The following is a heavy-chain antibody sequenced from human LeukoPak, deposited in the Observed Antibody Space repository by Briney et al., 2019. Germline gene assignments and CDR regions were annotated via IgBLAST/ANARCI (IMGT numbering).Heavy chain of an antibody. J-gene: IGHJ6*02. Sequence: GGSLRLSCAASGFTFSTYWMRWVRQAPGKGLEWVANINQDGSQTYYVGSVKGRFTISRDNAKNLVHLQMNSLRGEDTAVYYCARDVAVRGLPYYGMDVWGQGTTVTVSS. V-gene: IGHV3-7*03. CDR3: ARDVAVRGLPYYGMDV. CDR1: GFTFSTYW. D-gene: IGHD3-10*01. CDR2: INQDGSQT.